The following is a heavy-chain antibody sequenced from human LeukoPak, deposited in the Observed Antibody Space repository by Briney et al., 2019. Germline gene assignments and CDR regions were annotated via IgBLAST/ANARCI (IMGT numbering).Heavy chain of an antibody. Sequence: GGSLRLSCAASGFTFSSYSMNWVRQAPGKGLEWVSYISSSSSTIYYADSVKGRFTISRDNAKNSLYLQMNSLRDEDTAVYYCARDRGLYDYGDLLPRDAFDIWGQGTMVTVSS. V-gene: IGHV3-48*02. CDR3: ARDRGLYDYGDLLPRDAFDI. J-gene: IGHJ3*02. CDR1: GFTFSSYS. CDR2: ISSSSSTI. D-gene: IGHD4-17*01.